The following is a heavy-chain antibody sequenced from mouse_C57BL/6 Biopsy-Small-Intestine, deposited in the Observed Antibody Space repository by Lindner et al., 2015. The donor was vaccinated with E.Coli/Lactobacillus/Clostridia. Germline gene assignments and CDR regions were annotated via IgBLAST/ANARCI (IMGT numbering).Heavy chain of an antibody. V-gene: IGHV1-63*01. J-gene: IGHJ4*01. CDR2: LLPGSGST. Sequence: VQLQESGAELVRPGTSVKMSCKASGYTFTNYWIGWAKQRPGHGLEWIGDLLPGSGSTNYNAKFKGKATLTADTSSNTAYMQLSSLTTEDSAIYYCARLYGNYVNYAMDYWGQGTSVTVSS. CDR3: ARLYGNYVNYAMDY. CDR1: GYTFTNYW. D-gene: IGHD2-10*02.